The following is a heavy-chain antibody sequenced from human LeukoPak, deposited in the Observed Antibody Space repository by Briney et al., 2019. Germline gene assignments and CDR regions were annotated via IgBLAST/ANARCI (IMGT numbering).Heavy chain of an antibody. CDR3: ARNGWFGESPTTYYFDY. CDR1: GFTFSSYG. V-gene: IGHV3-30*06. CDR2: ISYDGPNK. D-gene: IGHD3-10*01. Sequence: PGRSLRLSCAASGFTFSSYGMHWVRQAPGKGLEWVALISYDGPNKYYADSVKGRFTISRDNSKNRLYLQMNSLRAEDTTVYYCARNGWFGESPTTYYFDYWGQGTLVTVSS. J-gene: IGHJ4*02.